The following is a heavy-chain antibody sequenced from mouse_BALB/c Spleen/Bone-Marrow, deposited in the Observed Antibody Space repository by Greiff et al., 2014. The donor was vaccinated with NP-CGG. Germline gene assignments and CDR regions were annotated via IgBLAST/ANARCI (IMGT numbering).Heavy chain of an antibody. CDR3: ARQTYYDYDGYFDY. D-gene: IGHD2-4*01. CDR2: ISSGGSYT. CDR1: GFTFSSYG. Sequence: VQLKESGGDLVKPGGSLKLSCAASGFTFSSYGMSWARQTPDKRLEWVATISSGGSYTYYPDSVKGRFTISRDNAKNTLYLQMSSLKSEDTAMYYCARQTYYDYDGYFDYWGQGTTLTVSS. J-gene: IGHJ2*01. V-gene: IGHV5-6*01.